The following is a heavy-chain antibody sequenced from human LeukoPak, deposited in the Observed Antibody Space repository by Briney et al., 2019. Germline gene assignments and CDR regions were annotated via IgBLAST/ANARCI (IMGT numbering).Heavy chain of an antibody. CDR2: IRQDGGEK. V-gene: IGHV3-7*01. CDR1: GFAFSAYE. Sequence: GGSLRLSCAASGFAFSAYEMNWVRQAPGKGLEWVASIRQDGGEKKYVDSVKGRFTISRDLAQNSLFLQMNSLRAEDTAVYYCASAYASYDFWSGYENFDFWGQGTLVTVSS. D-gene: IGHD3-3*01. CDR3: ASAYASYDFWSGYENFDF. J-gene: IGHJ4*02.